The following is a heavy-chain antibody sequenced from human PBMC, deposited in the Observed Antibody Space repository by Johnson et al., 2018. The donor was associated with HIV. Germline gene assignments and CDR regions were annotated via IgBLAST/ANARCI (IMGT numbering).Heavy chain of an antibody. J-gene: IGHJ3*02. Sequence: EQLVESGGGLVQPGGSLRLSCAASGFTFDDYTMYWVRQAPGKGLECVSVIYSGGGTYYADSVKGRFTISRDNSKNTLYLQMNSLRAEDTAVYYCAKLRDGYGRYAFDIWGQGTMVTVSS. CDR1: GFTFDDYT. CDR2: IYSGGGT. D-gene: IGHD5-24*01. CDR3: AKLRDGYGRYAFDI. V-gene: IGHV3-23*03.